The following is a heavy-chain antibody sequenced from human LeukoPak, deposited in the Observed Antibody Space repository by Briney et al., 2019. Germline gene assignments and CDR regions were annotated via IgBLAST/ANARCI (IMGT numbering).Heavy chain of an antibody. CDR1: GFTFSSYG. Sequence: GRSLRLSCAASGFTFSSYGMHWVRQAPGKGLEWVAVISYDGSNKYYADSVKGRFTISRDNSKNTLYLQMNSLRAEDTAVYYCAKVPYYYDSGGYLDYWGQGTLVTVSS. CDR2: ISYDGSNK. CDR3: AKVPYYYDSGGYLDY. V-gene: IGHV3-30*18. D-gene: IGHD3-22*01. J-gene: IGHJ4*02.